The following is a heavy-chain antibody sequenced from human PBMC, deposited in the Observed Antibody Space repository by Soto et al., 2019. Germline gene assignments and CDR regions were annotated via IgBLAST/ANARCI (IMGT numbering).Heavy chain of an antibody. J-gene: IGHJ4*02. D-gene: IGHD2-21*01. CDR2: IYYSGST. CDR3: ARGAPGDSSDY. Sequence: SETLSLTCTVSGGSISSGGYYWSWIRQHPGKGLEWIGYIYYSGSTYYNPSLKRRVTISVDTSKNQFSLKLSSVTAAATTLYCCARGAPGDSSDYWGQGTLVTVSS. CDR1: GGSISSGGYY. V-gene: IGHV4-31*03.